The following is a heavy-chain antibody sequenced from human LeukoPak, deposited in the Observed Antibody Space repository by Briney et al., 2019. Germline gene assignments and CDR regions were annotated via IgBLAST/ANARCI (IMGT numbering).Heavy chain of an antibody. CDR1: GFNFDDYT. J-gene: IGHJ4*02. CDR3: ARDERYSGSGSRIEY. D-gene: IGHD3-10*01. Sequence: GGSLRLSCAASGFNFDDYTIHWVRQVPGKGLEWVSLINRRGHTYYADSVKGRFTISRDNSRNSVSLQMNSLRAEDTAVYYCARDERYSGSGSRIEYWGRGTLVTVSS. CDR2: INRRGHT. V-gene: IGHV3-43*01.